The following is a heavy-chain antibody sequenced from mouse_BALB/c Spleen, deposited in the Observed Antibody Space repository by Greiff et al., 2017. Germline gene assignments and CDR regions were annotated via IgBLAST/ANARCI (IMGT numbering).Heavy chain of an antibody. V-gene: IGHV1-54*01. CDR2: INPGSGGT. CDR1: GYAFTNYL. J-gene: IGHJ4*01. D-gene: IGHD2-14*01. Sequence: VQLQQSGAELVRPGTSVKVSCKASGYAFTNYLIEWVKQRPGQGLEWIGVINPGSGGTNYNEKFKGKATLTADKSSSTAYMQLSSLTSDDSAVYFCASRARYDDGGGYAMDYWGQGTSVTVSS. CDR3: ASRARYDDGGGYAMDY.